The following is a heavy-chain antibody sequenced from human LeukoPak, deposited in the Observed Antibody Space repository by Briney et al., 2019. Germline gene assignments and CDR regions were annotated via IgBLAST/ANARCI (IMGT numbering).Heavy chain of an antibody. V-gene: IGHV1-69*13. D-gene: IGHD5-18*01. CDR3: ARDPDLLYSYGFGAFDI. CDR2: IIPIFGTA. CDR1: GGTFSSYA. J-gene: IGHJ3*02. Sequence: SVKVSCKASGGTFSSYAISWVRQAPGQGLEWMGGIIPIFGTANYAQKFQGRVTITAGESTSTAYMELSSLRSEDTAVYYCARDPDLLYSYGFGAFDIWGQGTMVTVSS.